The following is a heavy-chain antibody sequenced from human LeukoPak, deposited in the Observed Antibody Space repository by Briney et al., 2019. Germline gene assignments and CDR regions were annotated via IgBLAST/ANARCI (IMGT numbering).Heavy chain of an antibody. CDR2: ISSSSSYI. V-gene: IGHV3-21*01. J-gene: IGHJ3*02. D-gene: IGHD2-15*01. Sequence: PGGSLRLSCAASGFTFSSYSMNWVRQAPGKGLEWVSSISSSSSYIYYADSVKGRFTISRDNAKNSLYLQMNSLRAEDTAVYYCAKERISGGAFDIWGQGTMVTVSS. CDR1: GFTFSSYS. CDR3: AKERISGGAFDI.